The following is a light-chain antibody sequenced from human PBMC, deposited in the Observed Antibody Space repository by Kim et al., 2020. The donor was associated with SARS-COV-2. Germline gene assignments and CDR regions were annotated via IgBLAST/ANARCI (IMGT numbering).Light chain of an antibody. CDR3: QAWDSSTAV. V-gene: IGLV3-1*01. Sequence: SSELTQPPSVSVSPGQTASITCSGDKLGDKYACWYQQKPGQSPVLVIYQYSKRPSGIPERFSGSNSGNTATLTISGTQAMDEADYYCQAWDSSTAVFGGGTQLTVL. CDR2: QYS. J-gene: IGLJ2*01. CDR1: KLGDKY.